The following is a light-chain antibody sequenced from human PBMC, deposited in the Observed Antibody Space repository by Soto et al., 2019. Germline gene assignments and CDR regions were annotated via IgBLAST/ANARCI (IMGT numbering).Light chain of an antibody. CDR2: AAY. CDR1: QSISSY. CDR3: QQSYDMPWT. J-gene: IGKJ1*01. Sequence: DIQVTQSPSSLSASVGDTVTITCRTSQSISSYLSWYQQKPGTAPKLLIYAAYTLQSGVPSRFSGSGSGTEFTLTISSLQPEDFAAYYCQQSYDMPWTFGQGTKVDIK. V-gene: IGKV1-39*01.